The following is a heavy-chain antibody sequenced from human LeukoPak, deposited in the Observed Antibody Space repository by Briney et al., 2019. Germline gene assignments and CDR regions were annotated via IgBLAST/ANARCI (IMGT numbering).Heavy chain of an antibody. J-gene: IGHJ4*02. CDR3: AGRPWIKLWLGAY. CDR2: ISSSGSTI. D-gene: IGHD5-18*01. Sequence: GGSLRLSCAASGFTFYDYVRSWGRQAPGEGLGCVSYISSSGSTIYYADSVKGRFTISRDNAKNSLYLQMNSLRAEDTAVYYCAGRPWIKLWLGAYWGQGTLVTVSS. CDR1: GFTFYDYV. V-gene: IGHV3-11*01.